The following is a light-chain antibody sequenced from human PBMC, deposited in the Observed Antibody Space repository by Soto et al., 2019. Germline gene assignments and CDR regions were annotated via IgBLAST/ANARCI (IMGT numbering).Light chain of an antibody. CDR2: EVS. V-gene: IGLV2-14*01. Sequence: QSALPQPASVSGSPGQPITISSTGTSSDVGGYNYVSWYQHHPGKAPKLMIYEVSNRPSRVSNRFSGSKSGNTASLTISGLQAEDEAHYYRSSYRSTRTYGVLGGGTKVTV. J-gene: IGLJ2*01. CDR1: SSDVGGYNY. CDR3: SSYRSTRTYGV.